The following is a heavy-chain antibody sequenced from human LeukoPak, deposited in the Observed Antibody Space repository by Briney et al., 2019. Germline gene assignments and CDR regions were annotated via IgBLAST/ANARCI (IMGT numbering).Heavy chain of an antibody. CDR1: GFTFSSYN. D-gene: IGHD5-18*01. CDR2: ISSSSIYI. Sequence: PGGSLCLSCAASGFTFSSYNMTWVRQAPGKGLEWVSAISSSSIYIYYSDSVTGRFTISRDNAKNSLYLQMNSLRAEDTAVYYCARDGYNYGRFEYWGQGTLVTVSS. J-gene: IGHJ4*02. CDR3: ARDGYNYGRFEY. V-gene: IGHV3-21*01.